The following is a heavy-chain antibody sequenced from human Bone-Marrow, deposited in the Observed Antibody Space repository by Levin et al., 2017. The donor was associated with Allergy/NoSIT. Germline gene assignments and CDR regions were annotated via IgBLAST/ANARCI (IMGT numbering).Heavy chain of an antibody. D-gene: IGHD5-18*01. CDR1: GGSISSSSYY. J-gene: IGHJ5*02. V-gene: IGHV4-39*07. CDR2: TYYSGST. Sequence: PGGSLRLSCTVSGGSISSSSYYWGWIRQPPGKGLEWIGSTYYSGSTYYNPSLKSRVTISVDTSKNQFSLKVRYVTAADTAVYYCARDQDPGMAHHWGQGTLVTVSS. CDR3: ARDQDPGMAHH.